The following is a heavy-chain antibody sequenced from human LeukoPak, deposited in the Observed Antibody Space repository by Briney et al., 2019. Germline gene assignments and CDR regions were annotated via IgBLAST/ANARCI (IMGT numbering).Heavy chain of an antibody. CDR3: ARDLGTPDYYYYGMDV. V-gene: IGHV3-30*03. D-gene: IGHD7-27*01. CDR2: ISYDGSNK. J-gene: IGHJ6*02. Sequence: PGRSLRLSCAASGFTFSSYGMHWVRQAPGKGLEWVAVISYDGSNKYYADSVKGRFTISRDNSKNTLYLQMNSLRAEDTAVYYCARDLGTPDYYYYGMDVWGQGTTVTVSS. CDR1: GFTFSSYG.